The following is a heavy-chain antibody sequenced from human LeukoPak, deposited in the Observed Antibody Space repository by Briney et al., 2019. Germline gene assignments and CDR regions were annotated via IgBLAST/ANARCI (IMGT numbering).Heavy chain of an antibody. D-gene: IGHD2-15*01. J-gene: IGHJ6*02. Sequence: ASVKVSCKVSGYTLTELSMHWVRQAPGKGLEWMGGFDPEDGETIYAQKFQGRVTMTRDTSISTAYMELSRLRSDDTAVYYCATGKDIVVVVAALHYYGMDVWGQGTTVTVSS. CDR1: GYTLTELS. CDR2: FDPEDGET. V-gene: IGHV1-24*01. CDR3: ATGKDIVVVVAALHYYGMDV.